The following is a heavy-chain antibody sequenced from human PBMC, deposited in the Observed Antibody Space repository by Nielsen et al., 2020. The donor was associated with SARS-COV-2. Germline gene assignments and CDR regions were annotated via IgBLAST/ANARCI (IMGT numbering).Heavy chain of an antibody. CDR3: ARDGITMVRGVIQYYYYYYMDV. D-gene: IGHD3-10*01. CDR1: GYTFTSYG. J-gene: IGHJ6*03. Sequence: ASVKVSCKASGYTFTSYGISWVRQAPGQGLEWMGWTSAYNGNTNYAQKLQGRVTMTTDTSTSTAYMELRSLRSDDTAVYYCARDGITMVRGVIQYYYYYYMDVWGKGTTVTVSS. V-gene: IGHV1-18*04. CDR2: TSAYNGNT.